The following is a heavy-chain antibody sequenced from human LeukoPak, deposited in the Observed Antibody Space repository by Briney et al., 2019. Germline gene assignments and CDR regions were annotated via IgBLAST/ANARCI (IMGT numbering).Heavy chain of an antibody. CDR1: GFTFSSYA. J-gene: IGHJ4*02. Sequence: GGSLRLSCAASGFTFSSYAMSWVRQAPGKGLEWVSAISGSGGITYYADSLKGRFTISRDNSKNTLYLQMNSLRAEDTAVYYCAKANSGGRSVWDLDYWGQGTLVTVSS. CDR2: ISGSGGIT. CDR3: AKANSGGRSVWDLDY. D-gene: IGHD6-19*01. V-gene: IGHV3-23*01.